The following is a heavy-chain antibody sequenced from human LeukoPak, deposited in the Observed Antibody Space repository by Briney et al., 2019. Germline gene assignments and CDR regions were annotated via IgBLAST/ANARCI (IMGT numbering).Heavy chain of an antibody. CDR2: ISGSGGST. V-gene: IGHV3-23*01. J-gene: IGHJ4*02. CDR1: GFTFSSYA. Sequence: GGSLRLSCAAPGFTFSSYAMSWVRQAPGKGLEWVSAISGSGGSTYYADSVKGRFTISRDNSKNTLYLQMNSLRAEDTAVYYCAKPRLLPYYYDSSGYYYMPNFDYWGQGTLVTVSS. D-gene: IGHD3-22*01. CDR3: AKPRLLPYYYDSSGYYYMPNFDY.